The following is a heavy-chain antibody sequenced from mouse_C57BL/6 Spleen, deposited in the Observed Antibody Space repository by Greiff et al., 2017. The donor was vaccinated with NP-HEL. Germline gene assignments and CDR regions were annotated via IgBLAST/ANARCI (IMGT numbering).Heavy chain of an antibody. CDR3: APNYYGSSLYWYFDV. Sequence: QVQLQQPGAELVKPGASVKLSCKASGYTFTSYWMHWVKQRPGQGLEWIGMIHPNSGSTNYNEKFKSKATLTVDKSSSTAYMQLSSLTSEDSAVYYCAPNYYGSSLYWYFDVWGTGTTVTVSS. D-gene: IGHD1-1*01. V-gene: IGHV1-64*01. J-gene: IGHJ1*03. CDR2: IHPNSGST. CDR1: GYTFTSYW.